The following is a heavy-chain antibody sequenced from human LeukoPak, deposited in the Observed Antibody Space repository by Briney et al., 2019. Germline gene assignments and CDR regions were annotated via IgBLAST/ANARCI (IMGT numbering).Heavy chain of an antibody. Sequence: ASVKVSCKASGYTFTSYGISWVRQAPGQGLEWMGWINPNSGGTNYAQKFQGRVTMTRDTSISTAYMELSRLRSDDTAVYYCARVRVYYDSSGYYDFFGYWGQGTLVTVSS. D-gene: IGHD3-22*01. CDR3: ARVRVYYDSSGYYDFFGY. J-gene: IGHJ4*02. CDR1: GYTFTSYG. CDR2: INPNSGGT. V-gene: IGHV1-2*02.